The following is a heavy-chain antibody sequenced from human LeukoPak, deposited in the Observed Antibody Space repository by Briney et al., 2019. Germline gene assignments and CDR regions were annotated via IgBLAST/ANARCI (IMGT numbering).Heavy chain of an antibody. CDR1: GYTFTSYD. Sequence: GASVKVSCKASGYTFTSYDINWVRQATGQGLEWMGWMNPNSGNTGYAQKSQGRVTMTRNTSISTAYMELSSLRSEDTAVYYCARATYYYDSSGYSRTQWEAFDIWGQGTMVTVSS. CDR3: ARATYYYDSSGYSRTQWEAFDI. D-gene: IGHD3-22*01. CDR2: MNPNSGNT. V-gene: IGHV1-8*01. J-gene: IGHJ3*02.